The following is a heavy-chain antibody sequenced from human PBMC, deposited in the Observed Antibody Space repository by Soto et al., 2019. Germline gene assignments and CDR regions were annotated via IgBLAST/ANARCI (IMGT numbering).Heavy chain of an antibody. CDR1: GFSFSDYS. V-gene: IGHV3-23*01. J-gene: IGHJ4*02. D-gene: IGHD2-15*01. Sequence: EVQLLESGGGLVQPGGSLRLSCAASGFSFSDYSMTWVRQAPGRGLEWVSTLTPAGTTFYADSVKGRFTISRDNYRNTLSLPMYNLRAEDTARYYCAKRATTVPTPGNYFDCWGQGTLVTVSS. CDR3: AKRATTVPTPGNYFDC. CDR2: LTPAGTT.